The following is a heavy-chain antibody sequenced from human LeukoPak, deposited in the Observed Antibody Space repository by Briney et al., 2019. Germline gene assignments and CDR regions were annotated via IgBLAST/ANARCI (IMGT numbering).Heavy chain of an antibody. CDR1: RGTFSSFD. J-gene: IGHJ6*02. D-gene: IGHD2-15*01. CDR2: IIPCVATT. Sequence: SVKVSCQGSRGTFSSFDLCGVRQVPGQGLEGMGMIIPCVATTYFAQKFQGRVTITGDKYTRTAYMEVRNLRSEDTAVYYCARQLPRMTLDAWGQGTAVTVSS. CDR3: ARQLPRMTLDA. V-gene: IGHV1-69*04.